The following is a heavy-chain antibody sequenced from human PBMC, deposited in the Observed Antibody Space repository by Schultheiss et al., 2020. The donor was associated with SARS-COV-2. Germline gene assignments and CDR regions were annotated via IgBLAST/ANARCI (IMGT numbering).Heavy chain of an antibody. CDR3: ARDGRKDIVVVPAAPRPYYYYYYGMDV. CDR2: INHSGST. J-gene: IGHJ6*02. CDR1: GGSISSSNW. Sequence: SETLSLTCAVSGGSISSSNWWSWVRQPPGKGLEWIGEINHSGSTNYNPSLKSRVTISVDTSKNQFSLKLSSVTAADTAVYYCARDGRKDIVVVPAAPRPYYYYYYGMDVWGQGTTVTVSS. V-gene: IGHV4-4*02. D-gene: IGHD2-2*01.